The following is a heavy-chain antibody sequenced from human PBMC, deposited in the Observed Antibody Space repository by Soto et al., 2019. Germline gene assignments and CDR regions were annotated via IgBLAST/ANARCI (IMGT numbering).Heavy chain of an antibody. CDR2: ISGSGGST. Sequence: GGSLRLSCTASGFTFRSYAMIWVRQAPGKGLEWVSAISGSGGSTYYADSVKGRFTISRDNSKNTLYLQMNSLRAEDTAVFYCARGGTTLDYWGQGTLVTVSS. CDR1: GFTFRSYA. D-gene: IGHD3-16*01. J-gene: IGHJ4*02. V-gene: IGHV3-23*01. CDR3: ARGGTTLDY.